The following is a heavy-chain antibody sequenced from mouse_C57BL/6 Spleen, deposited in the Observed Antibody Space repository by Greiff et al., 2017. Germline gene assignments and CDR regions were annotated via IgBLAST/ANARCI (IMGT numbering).Heavy chain of an antibody. CDR2: ISSGSSTI. V-gene: IGHV5-17*01. D-gene: IGHD1-1*01. J-gene: IGHJ1*03. CDR1: GFTFSDYG. CDR3: ARSGCYGSSYWYFDV. Sequence: EVMLVESGGGLVKPGGSLKLSCAASGFTFSDYGMHWVRQAPEKGLVWVAYISSGSSTIYYADTVKGRFTISRDNAKNTMFLQMTSLRSEDTAMYYCARSGCYGSSYWYFDVWGTGTTVTVSS.